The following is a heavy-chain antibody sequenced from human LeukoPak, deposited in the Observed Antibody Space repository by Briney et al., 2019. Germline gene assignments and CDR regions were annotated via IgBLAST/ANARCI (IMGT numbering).Heavy chain of an antibody. CDR2: IKQDGSEK. CDR1: VGLD. V-gene: IGHV3-7*05. D-gene: IGHD6-13*01. J-gene: IGHJ4*02. Sequence: GGSLRLSCVASVGLDMNWVRQAPGKGLEWVANIKQDGSEKYYVDFVKGRFTISRDNAKNSLYLQMNSLRAEDTAVYYCARDRGHTATAGYYFEHWGQGTLVTVSS. CDR3: ARDRGHTATAGYYFEH.